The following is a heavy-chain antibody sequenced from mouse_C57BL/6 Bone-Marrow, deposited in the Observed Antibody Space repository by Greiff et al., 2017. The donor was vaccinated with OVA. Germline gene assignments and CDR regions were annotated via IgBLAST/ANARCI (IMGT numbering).Heavy chain of an antibody. V-gene: IGHV5-15*01. Sequence: EVQVVESGGGLVQPGGSLKLSCAASGFTFSDYGMAWVRQAPRKGPEWVAFISNLAYSISYADTVTGRFTISRENAKNTRYLEMSSLRSEDTAMYYCARRGGYGRRYAMDYWGQGTSVTVSS. CDR3: ARRGGYGRRYAMDY. CDR1: GFTFSDYG. D-gene: IGHD1-1*01. CDR2: ISNLAYSI. J-gene: IGHJ4*01.